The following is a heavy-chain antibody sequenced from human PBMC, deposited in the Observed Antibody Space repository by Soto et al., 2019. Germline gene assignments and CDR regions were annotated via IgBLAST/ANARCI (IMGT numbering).Heavy chain of an antibody. D-gene: IGHD2-2*01. CDR3: ARGPSSLTRFDY. Sequence: QVQLVESGGGVVQPGRSLRLSCAASGFTFSSYAMHWVRQAPGNGLEWVAVISYDGSNKYYADSVKGRFTISRDNSKNTLYLQMNSLRAEDTAVYYCARGPSSLTRFDYWGQGTLVTVSS. CDR1: GFTFSSYA. J-gene: IGHJ4*02. V-gene: IGHV3-30-3*01. CDR2: ISYDGSNK.